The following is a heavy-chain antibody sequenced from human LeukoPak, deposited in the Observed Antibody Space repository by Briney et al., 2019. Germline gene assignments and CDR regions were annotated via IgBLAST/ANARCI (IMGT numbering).Heavy chain of an antibody. CDR1: GFTFSRFE. Sequence: PGGSLRLSCVASGFTFSRFEMNWVRQAPGKGLEWISHISSGTYIAYADSVKGRFTISRDNAKKSLSLEMNSLRAEDTAVYYCARDHGSGSTDYFDSWGQGTLVTVSA. CDR3: ARDHGSGSTDYFDS. J-gene: IGHJ4*02. V-gene: IGHV3-48*03. CDR2: ISSGTYI. D-gene: IGHD2-15*01.